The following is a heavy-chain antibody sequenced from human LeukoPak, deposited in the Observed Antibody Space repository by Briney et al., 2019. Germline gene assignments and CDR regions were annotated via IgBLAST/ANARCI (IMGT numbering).Heavy chain of an antibody. V-gene: IGHV4-59*01. J-gene: IGHJ6*03. D-gene: IGHD3-3*01. CDR2: IYYSGST. CDR3: ARGRLPDFGVVIAPYYYYYYMDV. Sequence: KSSETLSLTCTVSGGSISSYYWSWIRQPPGKGLEWIGYIYYSGSTNYNPSLKSRVTISVDTSKNQFSLKLSSVTAADTAVYYCARGRLPDFGVVIAPYYYYYYMDVWGKGTTVTVSS. CDR1: GGSISSYY.